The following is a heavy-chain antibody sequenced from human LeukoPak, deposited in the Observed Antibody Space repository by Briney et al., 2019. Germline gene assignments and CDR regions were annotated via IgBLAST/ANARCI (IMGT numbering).Heavy chain of an antibody. J-gene: IGHJ4*02. D-gene: IGHD6-13*01. CDR1: GFTFSTYR. CDR2: ISGSSNDI. CDR3: ARDLIAAAGTLDY. V-gene: IGHV3-21*01. Sequence: GGSLRLSCAASGFTFSTYRMNWVRQAPGKGLEWVSSISGSSNDIFYADSVKGRFTISRDNARNSLYLQMNSLRAEDTAVYYCARDLIAAAGTLDYWGQGTLVTVSS.